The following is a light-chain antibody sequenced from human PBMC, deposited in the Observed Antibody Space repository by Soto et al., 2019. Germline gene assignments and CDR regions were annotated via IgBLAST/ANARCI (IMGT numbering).Light chain of an antibody. CDR1: SSNNGNNY. V-gene: IGLV1-51*01. J-gene: IGLJ2*01. Sequence: QSVLTQPPSVSAAPGQKVTISCSGSSSNNGNNYVSWYQQLPGTAPKLLIYDNNKRPSGIPDRFSGSKSGTSATLGITGLQTGDEADYYCGTWDSSLSAGGVVFGGGTKLTVL. CDR3: GTWDSSLSAGGVV. CDR2: DNN.